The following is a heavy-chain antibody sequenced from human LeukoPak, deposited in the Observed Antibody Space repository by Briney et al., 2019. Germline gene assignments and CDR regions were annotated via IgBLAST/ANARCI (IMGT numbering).Heavy chain of an antibody. CDR1: GGTFSSYA. CDR3: ARLWDYSSGYNDY. Sequence: SVKVSCKSSGGTFSSYAISWVRQAPGQGLEWMGGIIPIFGTANYAQKFQGRVTITTDESTSTAYMELSSLRSEDTAVYYCARLWDYSSGYNDYWGQGTLVTVSS. V-gene: IGHV1-69*05. CDR2: IIPIFGTA. D-gene: IGHD3-22*01. J-gene: IGHJ4*02.